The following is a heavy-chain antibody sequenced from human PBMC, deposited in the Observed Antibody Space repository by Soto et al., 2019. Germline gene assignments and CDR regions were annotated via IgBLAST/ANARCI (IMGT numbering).Heavy chain of an antibody. J-gene: IGHJ4*02. CDR2: IKSKTDGGTT. D-gene: IGHD6-19*01. V-gene: IGHV3-15*01. Sequence: EVQLVESGGGLVKPGGSLRLSCAASGFTFSNAWMSWVRQAPGKGLEWVGRIKSKTDGGTTDYAAPVKGRFSISRDDSKNTLYLQMNSLKTEDTAVYYCTTQSSGWYLVYWGQGTLVTVSS. CDR1: GFTFSNAW. CDR3: TTQSSGWYLVY.